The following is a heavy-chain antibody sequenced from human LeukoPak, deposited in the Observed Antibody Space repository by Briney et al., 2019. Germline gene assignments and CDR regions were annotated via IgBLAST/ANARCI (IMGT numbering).Heavy chain of an antibody. J-gene: IGHJ4*02. D-gene: IGHD2-2*01. CDR3: AKDLVVAPTGPDY. V-gene: IGHV3-23*01. CDR1: GFTCSNYA. Sequence: GGSLRLSCAASGFTCSNYAMNWVRQAPGKGLEWVSGISGGGGSTHYADSVNVRFTISRDNSTNTLYLQLKSLRAADTAVYYCAKDLVVAPTGPDYWGQGTLVTVSS. CDR2: ISGGGGST.